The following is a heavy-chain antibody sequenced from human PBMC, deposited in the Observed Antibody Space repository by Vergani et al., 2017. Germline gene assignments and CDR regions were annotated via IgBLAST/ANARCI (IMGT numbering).Heavy chain of an antibody. V-gene: IGHV3-11*06. CDR2: ISSSRSYT. D-gene: IGHD6-13*01. J-gene: IGHJ4*02. CDR1: GFTFSDYY. Sequence: QVQLVESGGGLVKPGGSLRLSCAASGFTFSDYYMSWIRQAPGKGREWVSYISSSRSYTNYADAVKGRFPSSRDHAKNSLYLQMNRLRAEDTGVYYLARARGRTFRYSSSWDLEYWGQGTLVTGSS. CDR3: ARARGRTFRYSSSWDLEY.